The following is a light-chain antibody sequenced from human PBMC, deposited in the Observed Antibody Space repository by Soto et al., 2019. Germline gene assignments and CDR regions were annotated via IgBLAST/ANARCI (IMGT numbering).Light chain of an antibody. CDR1: QSISSW. CDR3: QQYKSYSLT. J-gene: IGKJ4*01. CDR2: KAS. V-gene: IGKV1-5*03. Sequence: DIQMTQSPSTLSASVGDRVTITCRASQSISSWLAWYQQKPGKAPKFLIYKASNLEVGVPSRFSGSGSVTEFTLTISSLQPDDFATYYCQQYKSYSLTFGGGTKVEMK.